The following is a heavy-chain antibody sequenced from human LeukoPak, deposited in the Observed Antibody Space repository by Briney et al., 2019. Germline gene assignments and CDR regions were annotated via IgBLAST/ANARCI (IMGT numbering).Heavy chain of an antibody. Sequence: GGSLRLSCVASGFTFDDYAMHWLRHAPGRGLEWVSSISWSGSSLAYADSVKGRFTISRDNAKNSLYLHMNSLRPEDTAFYYCAKAVHSNSSLADYWGQGTLVTVSS. V-gene: IGHV3-9*01. CDR3: AKAVHSNSSLADY. J-gene: IGHJ4*02. D-gene: IGHD6-6*01. CDR2: ISWSGSSL. CDR1: GFTFDDYA.